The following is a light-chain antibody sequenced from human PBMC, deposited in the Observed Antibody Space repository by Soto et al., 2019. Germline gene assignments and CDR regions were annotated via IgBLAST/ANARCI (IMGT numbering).Light chain of an antibody. Sequence: DTVLTQSPGALSLSPGERATLSCRASQSVGTYLAWYQQKPGQAPRLLIYDASNRATGIAPRFSGSGSGTDFTLTISSLEPEDLAVYYCQQRSNWPRTFGQGTKVDIK. J-gene: IGKJ1*01. CDR1: QSVGTY. CDR3: QQRSNWPRT. CDR2: DAS. V-gene: IGKV3-11*01.